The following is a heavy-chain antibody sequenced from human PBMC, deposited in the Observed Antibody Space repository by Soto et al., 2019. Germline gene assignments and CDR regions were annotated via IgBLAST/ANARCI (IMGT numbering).Heavy chain of an antibody. CDR3: ARGARGGDYRLDFDY. CDR1: GYTFTGYY. Sequence: QVQLVQSGAEVKKPGASVKVSCKASGYTFTGYYMHWVRQAPGQGLEWMGWINPNSGGTNNAQKCQGWVTMTRDTSISTAYMELSRLRSDDTAVYYCARGARGGDYRLDFDYWGQGTLVTVSS. V-gene: IGHV1-2*04. J-gene: IGHJ4*02. CDR2: INPNSGGT. D-gene: IGHD4-17*01.